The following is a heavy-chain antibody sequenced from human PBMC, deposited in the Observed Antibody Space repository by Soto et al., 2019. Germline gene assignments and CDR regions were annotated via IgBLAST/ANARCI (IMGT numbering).Heavy chain of an antibody. Sequence: GGSLRLSCAASGFTFTNYAMNWVRQAPWKGLEWVGRIKSKTDGGTTDYAAPVKGRFTISRDDSKNTLYLQMNSLKTEDTAVYYCTTDLGDCSSTSCYYYYYMDVWGKGTTVTVSS. J-gene: IGHJ6*03. CDR1: GFTFTNYA. CDR3: TTDLGDCSSTSCYYYYYMDV. CDR2: IKSKTDGGTT. V-gene: IGHV3-15*01. D-gene: IGHD2-2*01.